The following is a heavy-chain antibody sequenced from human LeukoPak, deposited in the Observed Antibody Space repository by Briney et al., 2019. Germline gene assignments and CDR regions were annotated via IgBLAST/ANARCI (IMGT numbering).Heavy chain of an antibody. D-gene: IGHD3-16*02. CDR3: ARGERVGGVIGTSDFDS. CDR2: IGTAGDT. Sequence: GGSLRLSCAASGFTFSSYDVHWVRHDTEKGLEWVSSIGTAGDTYYPGSVKGRFTISRENAKNSLYLQMNSLRAGDTAVYYCARGERVGGVIGTSDFDSWGQGTLGTVSS. J-gene: IGHJ4*02. V-gene: IGHV3-13*04. CDR1: GFTFSSYD.